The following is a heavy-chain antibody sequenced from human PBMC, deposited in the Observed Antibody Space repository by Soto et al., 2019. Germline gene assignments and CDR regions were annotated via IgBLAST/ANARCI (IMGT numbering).Heavy chain of an antibody. CDR3: ARRGTLSGRDAFDV. Sequence: GESLKISCRGSGYYSSSYWIAWVRQMSGKGLEWVGSVYVGDSETKYSPSFQGQVTISADKYTNTAYLYWSSLKASDTAMYYCARRGTLSGRDAFDVWGEGTMVTVSS. D-gene: IGHD5-12*01. V-gene: IGHV5-51*01. CDR2: VYVGDSET. CDR1: GYYSSSYW. J-gene: IGHJ3*01.